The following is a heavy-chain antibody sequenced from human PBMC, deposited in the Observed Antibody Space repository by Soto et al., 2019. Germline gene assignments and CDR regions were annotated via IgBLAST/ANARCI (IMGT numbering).Heavy chain of an antibody. CDR2: IIPIPGTA. V-gene: IGHV1-69*01. Sequence: QVQLVQSGAEVKKPGSSVKVSCKASVGTFSSYAISWVRQAPGQGLEWMGGIIPIPGTANYAQKFQGRVTITADESTSTAYMELSSLRSEDTAVYYCARSQGSSTSLEIYYYYYYGMDDWGQGTTVTVSS. D-gene: IGHD2-2*01. J-gene: IGHJ6*02. CDR3: ARSQGSSTSLEIYYYYYYGMDD. CDR1: VGTFSSYA.